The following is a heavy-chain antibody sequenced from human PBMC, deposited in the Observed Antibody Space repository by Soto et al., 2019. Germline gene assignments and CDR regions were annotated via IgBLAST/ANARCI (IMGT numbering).Heavy chain of an antibody. V-gene: IGHV3-30*18. D-gene: IGHD6-13*01. CDR1: GFTFSSYG. CDR2: ISYDGSNK. Sequence: SLRLSCAASGFTFSSYGMHWVRQAPGKGLEWVAVISYDGSNKYYADSVKGRFTISRDNSKNTLYLQTNSLRAEDTAVYYCAKDRRGGYSSSLSHWGQGTLVTVSS. CDR3: AKDRRGGYSSSLSH. J-gene: IGHJ4*02.